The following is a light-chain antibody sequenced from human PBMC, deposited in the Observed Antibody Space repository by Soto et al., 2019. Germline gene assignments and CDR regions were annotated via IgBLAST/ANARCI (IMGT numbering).Light chain of an antibody. CDR3: QQYGSSPYT. J-gene: IGKJ2*01. V-gene: IGKV3-20*01. CDR2: DAS. Sequence: EIVLTQSPDTLSLSPGERATLSCRASQSVSSSYLAWHQQKPGQAPRLLIYDASSRATGIPDRFSGSGSGTDFTLTISRLEPEDFAVYYCQQYGSSPYTFGQGTKLEIK. CDR1: QSVSSSY.